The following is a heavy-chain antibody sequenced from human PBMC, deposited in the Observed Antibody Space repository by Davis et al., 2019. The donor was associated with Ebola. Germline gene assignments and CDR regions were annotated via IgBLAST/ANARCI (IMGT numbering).Heavy chain of an antibody. CDR3: AKESEWAAAGAFDI. V-gene: IGHV3-30*02. CDR2: IRYDGSNK. D-gene: IGHD1-26*01. J-gene: IGHJ3*02. CDR1: GFTFSSYG. Sequence: GGSLRLSCAASGFTFSSYGMHWVRQAPAQGLEWVAFIRYDGSNKYYADSVKGRFTIPRDNSKNTLYLQMNSLRAEDTAVYYCAKESEWAAAGAFDIWGQGTMVTVSS.